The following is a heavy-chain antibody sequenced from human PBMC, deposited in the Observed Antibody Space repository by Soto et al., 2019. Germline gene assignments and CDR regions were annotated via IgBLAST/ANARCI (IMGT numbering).Heavy chain of an antibody. CDR3: ARAVGCSSTSCYDRAGAFDI. V-gene: IGHV4-34*01. CDR1: GGSFSGYY. CDR2: INHSGST. Sequence: SETLSLTCAVYGGSFSGYYWSWIRQPPGKGLEWIGEINHSGSTNYNPSLKSRVTISVDTSKNQFSLKLSSVTAADTAVYYCARAVGCSSTSCYDRAGAFDIWGQGKMVTVSS. D-gene: IGHD2-2*01. J-gene: IGHJ3*02.